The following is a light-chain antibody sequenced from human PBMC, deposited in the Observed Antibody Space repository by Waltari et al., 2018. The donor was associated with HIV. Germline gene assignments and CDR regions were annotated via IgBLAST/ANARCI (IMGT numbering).Light chain of an antibody. CDR3: CSYAGTTTLV. V-gene: IGLV2-23*02. Sequence: QSALTQPASVSGSPGQSITISCTGTTTDVGGYDLLSWYQQHPGKAPKLIIFAVSKRPSGVSDRFSGSKSGNTASLTSSGLQAEDEADDYCCSYAGTTTLVFGEGTKVTVL. J-gene: IGLJ3*02. CDR2: AVS. CDR1: TTDVGGYDL.